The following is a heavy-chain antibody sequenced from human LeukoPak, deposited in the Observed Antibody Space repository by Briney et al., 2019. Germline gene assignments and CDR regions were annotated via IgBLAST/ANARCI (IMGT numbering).Heavy chain of an antibody. CDR3: AREGYSSGWYRYYYYYGMDV. CDR1: GGSFSGYY. Sequence: SETLSLTCAVYGGSFSGYYWSWIRQPPGKGLEWIGEINHSGSTNYNPSLKSRDTIPVDTSKNQFSLKLSSVTAADTAVYYCAREGYSSGWYRYYYYYGMDVWGQGTTVTVSS. D-gene: IGHD6-19*01. CDR2: INHSGST. J-gene: IGHJ6*02. V-gene: IGHV4-34*01.